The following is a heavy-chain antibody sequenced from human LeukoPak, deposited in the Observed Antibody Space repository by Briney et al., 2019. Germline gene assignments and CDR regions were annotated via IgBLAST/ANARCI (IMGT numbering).Heavy chain of an antibody. CDR3: AKKSGSGWSYFDY. V-gene: IGHV3-23*01. CDR2: VSGGGDST. J-gene: IGHJ4*02. D-gene: IGHD6-19*01. CDR1: GFTFSDYY. Sequence: PGGSLRLSCAAPGFTFSDYYMSWIRQAPGKGLEWVSTVSGGGDSTYYADSVKGRFTISRDNSRNTLYLQMNSLRAEDTAVYYCAKKSGSGWSYFDYWGQGTLVTVSS.